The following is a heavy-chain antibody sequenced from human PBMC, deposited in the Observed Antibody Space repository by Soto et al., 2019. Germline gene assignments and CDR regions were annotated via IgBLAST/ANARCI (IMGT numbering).Heavy chain of an antibody. Sequence: QVQLVQSAAEVRKPGASVKVSCKASGYTFPTYGITWVRQAPGQGLEWMGWISTYDGNTNYAQKLQGRVTMTKDTSTSTAHMELRSLRSDDTAVYYCARDRGRSCIGGTCPFDYWGQGTLVTVSS. D-gene: IGHD2-15*01. J-gene: IGHJ4*02. CDR2: ISTYDGNT. CDR1: GYTFPTYG. CDR3: ARDRGRSCIGGTCPFDY. V-gene: IGHV1-18*01.